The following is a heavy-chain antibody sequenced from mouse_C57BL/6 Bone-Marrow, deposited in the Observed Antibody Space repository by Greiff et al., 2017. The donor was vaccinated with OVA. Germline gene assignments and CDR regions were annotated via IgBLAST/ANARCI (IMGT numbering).Heavy chain of an antibody. V-gene: IGHV1-19*01. CDR1: GYTFTDYY. Sequence: EVQLQQSGPVLVKPGASVKMSCKASGYTFTDYYMNWVKQSHGKSLEWIGVINPYNGGTSYNQKFKGKATLTVDKSSSTAYMELNSLTSEDSAVYYGAREYYGSSLYWYFDVWGTGTTVTVSS. D-gene: IGHD1-1*01. CDR3: AREYYGSSLYWYFDV. J-gene: IGHJ1*03. CDR2: INPYNGGT.